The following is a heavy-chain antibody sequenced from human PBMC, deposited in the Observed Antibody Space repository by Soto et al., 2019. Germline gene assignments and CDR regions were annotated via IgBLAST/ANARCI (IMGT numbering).Heavy chain of an antibody. V-gene: IGHV4-31*03. J-gene: IGHJ5*02. CDR3: ARDLSGGYCSGGSCHPTTIGPAFDP. Sequence: LSLTCTVSGGSISSGGYYWSWIRQHPGKGLEWIGYIYYSGSTYYNPSLKSRVTISVDTSKNQFSLKLSSVTAADTAVYYCARDLSGGYCSGGSCHPTTIGPAFDPWGQGTLVTVSS. CDR2: IYYSGST. CDR1: GGSISSGGYY. D-gene: IGHD2-15*01.